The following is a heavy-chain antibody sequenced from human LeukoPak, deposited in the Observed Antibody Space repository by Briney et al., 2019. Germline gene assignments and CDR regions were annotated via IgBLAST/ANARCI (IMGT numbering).Heavy chain of an antibody. CDR3: ARDGLTTSGENWFDP. CDR2: IHDSGST. J-gene: IGHJ5*02. V-gene: IGHV4-59*01. CDR1: GFTFSSYA. Sequence: GSLRLSCAASGFTFSSYAMSWVRQAPGKGLEWIGYIHDSGSTNSNPSLKSRVTISIDTSKNQFSLKLSYVTAADTAVYYCARDGLTTSGENWFDPWGQGTLVTVSS. D-gene: IGHD4-4*01.